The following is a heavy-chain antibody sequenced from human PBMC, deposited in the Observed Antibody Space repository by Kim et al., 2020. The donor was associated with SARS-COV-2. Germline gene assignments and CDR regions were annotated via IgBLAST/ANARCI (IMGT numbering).Heavy chain of an antibody. D-gene: IGHD3-10*01. CDR1: GFTFSSYA. CDR2: ISYDGSNK. J-gene: IGHJ4*02. CDR3: ARAARTMVRGVIGY. V-gene: IGHV3-30*04. Sequence: GGSLRLSCAASGFTFSSYAMHWVRQAPGKGLEWVAVISYDGSNKYYADSVKGRFTISRDNSKNTLYLQMNSLRAEDTAVYYCARAARTMVRGVIGYWGQG.